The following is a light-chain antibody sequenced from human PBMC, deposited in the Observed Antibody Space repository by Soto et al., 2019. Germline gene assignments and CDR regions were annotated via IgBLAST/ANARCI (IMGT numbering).Light chain of an antibody. J-gene: IGKJ1*01. CDR3: QRYYSPWT. V-gene: IGKV4-1*01. CDR2: WAS. Sequence: DIVMTQSPDSLAMSLGERATINCKSSQSILYSSNNKNYLAWYQQKPGQPPKLLIYWASTRESGVPDRFSGSGSGTDFTLTISSLQAEDVAVYYCQRYYSPWTFGQGTKVEIK. CDR1: QSILYSSNNKNY.